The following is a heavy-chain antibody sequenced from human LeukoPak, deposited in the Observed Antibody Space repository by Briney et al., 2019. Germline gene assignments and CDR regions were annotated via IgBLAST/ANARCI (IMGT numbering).Heavy chain of an antibody. V-gene: IGHV1-2*02. J-gene: IGHJ4*02. D-gene: IGHD5-24*01. CDR3: ARDQNGYSSVGDDY. Sequence: ASVKVSCKASGYTFTSYGISWVRQAPGQGLEWMGWINPNSGGTNYAQKFQGRVTMTRDTSISTAYMELNSLRAEDTAVYYCARDQNGYSSVGDDYWGQGTLVTVSS. CDR2: INPNSGGT. CDR1: GYTFTSYG.